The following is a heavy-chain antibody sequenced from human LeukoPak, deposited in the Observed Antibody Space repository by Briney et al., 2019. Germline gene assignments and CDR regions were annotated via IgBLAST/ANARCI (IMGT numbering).Heavy chain of an antibody. Sequence: SVKVSCKASGGTFSSYAVSWVRQAPGQGLEWMGGIIPIFGTANYAQKFQGRVTITADESTSTAYMELSSLRSEDTAVYYCARDFDSSGYYYSDAFDIWGQGTMVTVSS. CDR2: IIPIFGTA. CDR1: GGTFSSYA. CDR3: ARDFDSSGYYYSDAFDI. V-gene: IGHV1-69*13. J-gene: IGHJ3*02. D-gene: IGHD3-22*01.